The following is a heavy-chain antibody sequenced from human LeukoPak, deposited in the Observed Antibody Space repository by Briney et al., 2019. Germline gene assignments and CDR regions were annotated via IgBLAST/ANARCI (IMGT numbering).Heavy chain of an antibody. CDR3: ARARSESYHRYFDH. Sequence: GGSLRLSCAASGFTFGSYEMNWVRQSPGKGLEWLSYISTSGSTIMYAGSVKGRLTISRDNGNNSLYLHLHSLRAEDTAVYYCARARSESYHRYFDHWGQGTVVTVSS. V-gene: IGHV3-48*03. J-gene: IGHJ4*02. CDR2: ISTSGSTI. CDR1: GFTFGSYE. D-gene: IGHD1-26*01.